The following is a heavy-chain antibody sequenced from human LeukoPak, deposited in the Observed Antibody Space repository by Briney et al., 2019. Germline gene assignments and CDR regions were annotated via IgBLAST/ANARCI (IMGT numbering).Heavy chain of an antibody. CDR2: IYYSGST. CDR1: GGSISRYY. D-gene: IGHD1-26*01. CDR3: ARGSYILYYFDY. J-gene: IGHJ4*02. V-gene: IGHV4-59*01. Sequence: SETLSLTCTVSGGSISRYYWSWIRQPPGKGLEWIGYIYYSGSTNYNPSLKSRVTISVDTSKNQFSLKLSSVTAADTAVYYCARGSYILYYFDYWGQGTLVTVSS.